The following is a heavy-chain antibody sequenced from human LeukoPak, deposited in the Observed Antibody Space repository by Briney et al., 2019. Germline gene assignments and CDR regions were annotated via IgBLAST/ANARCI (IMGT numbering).Heavy chain of an antibody. CDR1: GYTFTGYY. V-gene: IGHV1-2*04. Sequence: ASVKVSCKASGYTFTGYYMHWVRQAPGQGLEWMGWINPNSGGTNYAQKFQGWVTMTRDTSISTAYMELSRLRSDDTAVYYCARASDYYAQHFDYWGQGTLVTVSS. J-gene: IGHJ4*02. CDR2: INPNSGGT. CDR3: ARASDYYAQHFDY. D-gene: IGHD3-22*01.